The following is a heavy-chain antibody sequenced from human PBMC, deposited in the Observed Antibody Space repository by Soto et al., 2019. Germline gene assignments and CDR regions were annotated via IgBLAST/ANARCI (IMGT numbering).Heavy chain of an antibody. CDR2: IYYSGST. CDR3: ARGWVSDYGDSYYFDY. J-gene: IGHJ4*02. D-gene: IGHD4-17*01. V-gene: IGHV4-61*01. CDR1: GGSVSSGSYY. Sequence: KSSETLSLTCTVSGGSVSSGSYYWSWIRQPPGKGLEWIGYIYYSGSTNYNPSLKSRVTISVDTSKNQFSLKLSSVTAADTAVYYCARGWVSDYGDSYYFDYWGQGTLVTVSS.